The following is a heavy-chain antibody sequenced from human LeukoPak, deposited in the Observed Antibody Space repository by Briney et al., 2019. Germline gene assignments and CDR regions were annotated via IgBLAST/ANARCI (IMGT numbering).Heavy chain of an antibody. CDR2: VYASGST. CDR3: ARKGKLGDAFDI. Sequence: PSETLSLTCTVSGGSISSYYWGWIRQPAGKGLEWIGRVYASGSTNYTPSLKSRVTMSIDTSKNQFSLKLNSVTAADTAVYYCARKGKLGDAFDIWGQGTMVTVSS. CDR1: GGSISSYY. J-gene: IGHJ3*02. D-gene: IGHD3-16*01. V-gene: IGHV4-4*07.